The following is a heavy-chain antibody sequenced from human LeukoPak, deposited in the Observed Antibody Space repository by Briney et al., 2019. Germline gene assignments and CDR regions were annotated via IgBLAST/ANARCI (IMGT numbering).Heavy chain of an antibody. CDR1: GFRFSSYA. CDR3: AKDTRQVYGSYDSAFDH. CDR2: ISGSSHSRT. J-gene: IGHJ4*02. D-gene: IGHD3-10*01. Sequence: GGSLRLSCAASGFRFSSYAMSWVRQAPGQGLEWVSGISGSSHSRTDYADSVKGRFTISRDNRKNSLYLQMHSLRAEDTAFYYCAKDTRQVYGSYDSAFDHWGQGTLVTVSS. V-gene: IGHV3-43*02.